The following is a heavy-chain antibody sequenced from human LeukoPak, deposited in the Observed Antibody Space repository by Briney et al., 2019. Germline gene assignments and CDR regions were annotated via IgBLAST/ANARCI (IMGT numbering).Heavy chain of an antibody. V-gene: IGHV1-8*02. Sequence: GASVKVSCKASVYTFTSYGISWVRQAPGQGLEWMGWMNPNSGNTGYAQKFQGRVLMTRATSISTAYMELSSLRSEDTAVYYSARGRDSSRWYADNWGQGTLVTVSS. CDR1: VYTFTSYG. CDR3: ARGRDSSRWYADN. D-gene: IGHD6-13*01. J-gene: IGHJ4*02. CDR2: MNPNSGNT.